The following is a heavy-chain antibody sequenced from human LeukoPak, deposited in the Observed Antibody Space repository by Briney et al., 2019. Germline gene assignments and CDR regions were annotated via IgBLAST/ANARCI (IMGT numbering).Heavy chain of an antibody. CDR2: IIPIFGTA. V-gene: IGHV1-69*01. CDR3: ARELEKLLWFGEFDDAFDI. D-gene: IGHD3-10*01. CDR1: GGTSSSYA. Sequence: GASVKVSCKASGGTSSSYAISWVRQAPGQGLEWMGGIIPIFGTANYAQRFQGRVTITADESTSTAYMELSSLRSEDTAVYYCARELEKLLWFGEFDDAFDIWGQGTMVTVSS. J-gene: IGHJ3*02.